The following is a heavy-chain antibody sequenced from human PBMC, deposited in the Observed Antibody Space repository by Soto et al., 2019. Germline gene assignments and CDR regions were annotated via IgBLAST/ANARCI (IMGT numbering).Heavy chain of an antibody. CDR2: MSSSGDRT. V-gene: IGHV3-23*01. D-gene: IGHD3-10*01. Sequence: GGSLRLSCAASGFTLSTYAMRWVRQAPGKGLDWVSTMSSSGDRTYYADSVKGRFSISRDNSKNTLYLQMNSLRAEDTATYYCAKVGGESFYYYYGMEVWGQGTTVTVSS. CDR1: GFTLSTYA. J-gene: IGHJ6*02. CDR3: AKVGGESFYYYYGMEV.